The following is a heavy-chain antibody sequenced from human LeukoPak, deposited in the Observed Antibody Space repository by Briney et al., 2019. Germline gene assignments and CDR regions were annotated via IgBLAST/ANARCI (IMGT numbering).Heavy chain of an antibody. Sequence: GGSLRLSCAASGFTFSSYAMSWVRQAPGKGLEWVSAISGSGGSTYYADSVKGRFTISRDNSKNTLYLQMNSLRAEDTAVYYCAKWLNYGSGSYYRVNDYWGQGTLVTVSS. CDR1: GFTFSSYA. J-gene: IGHJ4*02. CDR3: AKWLNYGSGSYYRVNDY. D-gene: IGHD3-10*01. CDR2: ISGSGGST. V-gene: IGHV3-23*01.